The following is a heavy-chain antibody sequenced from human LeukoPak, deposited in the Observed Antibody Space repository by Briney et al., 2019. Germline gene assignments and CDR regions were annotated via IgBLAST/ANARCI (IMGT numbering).Heavy chain of an antibody. CDR3: ARDLGYSSGWYLGPEFQH. Sequence: PGGSLRLSCAASGFTFSSYAMHWVRQAPGKGLEWVSSISSSSSYIYYADSVKGRFTISRDNAKNSLYLQMNSLRAEDTAVYYCARDLGYSSGWYLGPEFQHWGQGTLVTVSS. J-gene: IGHJ1*01. CDR1: GFTFSSYA. D-gene: IGHD6-19*01. CDR2: ISSSSSYI. V-gene: IGHV3-21*01.